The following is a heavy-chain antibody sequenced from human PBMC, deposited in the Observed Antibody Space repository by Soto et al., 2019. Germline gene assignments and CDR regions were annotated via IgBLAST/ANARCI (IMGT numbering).Heavy chain of an antibody. D-gene: IGHD3-3*01. Sequence: SETLSLTCAVYGGSFSGYYWSWIRQPPGKGLEWIGEINHSGSTNYNPSLKSRVTISVDTSKNQFSLKLSSVTAADTAVYYCARMAWGSGYLFGYNWFDPWGQGTLVTVSS. V-gene: IGHV4-34*01. J-gene: IGHJ5*02. CDR1: GGSFSGYY. CDR3: ARMAWGSGYLFGYNWFDP. CDR2: INHSGST.